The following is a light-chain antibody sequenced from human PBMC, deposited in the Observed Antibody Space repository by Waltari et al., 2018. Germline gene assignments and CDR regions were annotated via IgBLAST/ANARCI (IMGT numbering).Light chain of an antibody. Sequence: IVLTQSPATLSLSTGERATLSCRASQSLSNYLAWYQQKPGQAPRLLIYDTSNRATGIPARFSGSGFGTDFTLTISSLEPEDFAVYYCQQRRNWPLTFGGGTKVEIK. CDR3: QQRRNWPLT. J-gene: IGKJ4*01. CDR2: DTS. CDR1: QSLSNY. V-gene: IGKV3-11*01.